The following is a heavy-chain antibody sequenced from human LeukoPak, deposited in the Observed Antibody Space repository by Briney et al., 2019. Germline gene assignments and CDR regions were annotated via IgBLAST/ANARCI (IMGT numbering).Heavy chain of an antibody. CDR3: ARQNYYYDSSGYPLNFDY. D-gene: IGHD3-22*01. V-gene: IGHV1-46*01. CDR1: GYTFTSYY. J-gene: IGHJ4*02. Sequence: ASVKVSCKASGYTFTSYYMHWVRQAPGQGLEWMGIINPSGGSTSYAQKFQGRVTMTRDTSTSTVYMELSSLRSEDTAVYYCARQNYYYDSSGYPLNFDYWGQGTLVTVSS. CDR2: INPSGGST.